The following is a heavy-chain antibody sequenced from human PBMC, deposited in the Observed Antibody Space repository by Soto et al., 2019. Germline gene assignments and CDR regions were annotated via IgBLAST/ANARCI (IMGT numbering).Heavy chain of an antibody. V-gene: IGHV1-18*04. CDR3: ARRNIVATRITQTGWFDP. CDR1: GYTFTYRY. CDR2: ISAYNGNT. J-gene: IGHJ5*02. Sequence: ASVKVSCKASGYTFTYRYLHWVRQAPGQALEWMGWISAYNGNTNYAQKLQGRVTMTTDTSTSTAYMELRSLRSDDTAVYYCARRNIVATRITQTGWFDPWGQGPLVTVSS. D-gene: IGHD5-12*01.